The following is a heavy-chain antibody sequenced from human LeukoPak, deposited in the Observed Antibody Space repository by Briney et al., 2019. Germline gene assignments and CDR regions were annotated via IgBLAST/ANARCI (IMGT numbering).Heavy chain of an antibody. Sequence: PGGSLRLSCAASGFTFSRHGMHWVRQAPDKGLEWVAFIRYDGSDKYYADSVEGRFTISRDDSQNTLYLQMNSLKPEDTAVYYCAKGSYYCSNNCPQCYYYMDVWGKGTTVIVSS. J-gene: IGHJ6*03. CDR2: IRYDGSDK. CDR1: GFTFSRHG. D-gene: IGHD2-2*01. V-gene: IGHV3-30*02. CDR3: AKGSYYCSNNCPQCYYYMDV.